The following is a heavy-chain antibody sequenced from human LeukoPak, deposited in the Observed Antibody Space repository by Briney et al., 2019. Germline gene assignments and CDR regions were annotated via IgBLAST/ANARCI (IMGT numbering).Heavy chain of an antibody. D-gene: IGHD3-22*01. CDR2: IIPILGIA. CDR1: GGTFSSYA. J-gene: IGHJ4*02. Sequence: ASVTVSCKASGGTFSSYAISWVRQAPGQGLEWMGRIIPILGIANYAQKFQGRVTITADKSTSTAYMELSSLRSEDTAVYYCARERPGYDSSGYYPLIDYWGQGTLVTVSS. V-gene: IGHV1-69*04. CDR3: ARERPGYDSSGYYPLIDY.